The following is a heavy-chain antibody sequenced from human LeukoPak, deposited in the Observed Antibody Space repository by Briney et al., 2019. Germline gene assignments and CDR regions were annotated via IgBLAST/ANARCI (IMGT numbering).Heavy chain of an antibody. V-gene: IGHV1-69*05. CDR2: IIPIFGTA. J-gene: IGHJ4*02. CDR3: VRDNGYCSGGSCYLLDY. D-gene: IGHD2-15*01. Sequence: ASVKVSCKASGGTFSSYAISWVRQAPGQGLEWVGGIIPIFGTASYAQKFQGRVTITTDESTSTAYMELSSLRSEDTAVYYCVRDNGYCSGGSCYLLDYWGQGTLVTVSS. CDR1: GGTFSSYA.